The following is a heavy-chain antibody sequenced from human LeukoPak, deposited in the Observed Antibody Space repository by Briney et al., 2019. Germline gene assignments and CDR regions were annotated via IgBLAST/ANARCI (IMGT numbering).Heavy chain of an antibody. Sequence: ASVKVSCKASGYTFTSYGISWVRQAPGQGLEWMGWISAYNGNTNYAQKFQGRVTMTRNTSISTAYMELSSLRSEDTAVYYCARNDDNEDYWGQGTLVTVSS. CDR1: GYTFTSYG. V-gene: IGHV1-18*01. CDR2: ISAYNGNT. CDR3: ARNDDNEDY. D-gene: IGHD1-1*01. J-gene: IGHJ4*02.